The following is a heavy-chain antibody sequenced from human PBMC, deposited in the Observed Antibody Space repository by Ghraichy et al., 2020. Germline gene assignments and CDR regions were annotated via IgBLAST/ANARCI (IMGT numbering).Heavy chain of an antibody. J-gene: IGHJ4*02. V-gene: IGHV1-2*02. D-gene: IGHD3-9*01. CDR3: ARKNYDILTGIHD. Sequence: ASVKVSCKASGYTFTGYYMHWVRQAPGQGLEWMGWINPNSGGTNYAQKFQGRVTMTRDTSISTAYMELSRLRSDDTAVYYCARKNYDILTGIHDWGQGTLFTVSS. CDR1: GYTFTGYY. CDR2: INPNSGGT.